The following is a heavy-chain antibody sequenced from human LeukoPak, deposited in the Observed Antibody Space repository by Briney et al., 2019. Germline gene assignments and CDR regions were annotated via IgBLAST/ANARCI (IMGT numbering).Heavy chain of an antibody. CDR3: ARGLAVAGTMDAFDI. V-gene: IGHV4-59*01. D-gene: IGHD6-19*01. J-gene: IGHJ3*02. CDR1: GGSISSYY. CDR2: IYYSGST. Sequence: SETLSLTCTVSGGSISSYYWSWIRQPPGKGLEWIGYIYYSGSTNYNPSLKSRVTISVDTSKNQFSLKLSSVTAADTAVYYCARGLAVAGTMDAFDIWGQGTMVTVSS.